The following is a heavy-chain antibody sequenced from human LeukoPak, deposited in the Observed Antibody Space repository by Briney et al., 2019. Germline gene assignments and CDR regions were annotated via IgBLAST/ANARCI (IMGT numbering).Heavy chain of an antibody. CDR3: ARVSIAARHFDC. J-gene: IGHJ4*02. CDR1: GFTFSSYS. V-gene: IGHV3-21*01. D-gene: IGHD6-6*01. Sequence: GGSLRLSCAASGFTFSSYSMNWVRQAPGKGLEWVSSISSSSSYIYYADSVKGRFTISRDNAKNSLYLQMNSLRAEDTAVYYCARVSIAARHFDCWGQGTLVTVSS. CDR2: ISSSSSYI.